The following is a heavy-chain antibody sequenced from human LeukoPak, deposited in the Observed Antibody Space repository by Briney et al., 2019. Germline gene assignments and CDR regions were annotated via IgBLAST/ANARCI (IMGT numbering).Heavy chain of an antibody. CDR2: IYNSENT. J-gene: IGHJ2*01. V-gene: IGHV4-4*09. CDR3: ARFYSGPSGWFVLWYFDL. Sequence: SETLSLTCTVSGGSVSSYYWSWIRQPPGKGLEWIGYIYNSENTKYNSSLESRVTMSVDTSKNRFFLKLSSVTAADTAVYYCARFYSGPSGWFVLWYFDLWGRGTLVTVPS. CDR1: GGSVSSYY. D-gene: IGHD6-19*01.